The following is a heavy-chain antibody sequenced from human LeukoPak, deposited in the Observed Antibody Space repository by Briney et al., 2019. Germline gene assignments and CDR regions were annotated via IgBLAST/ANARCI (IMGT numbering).Heavy chain of an antibody. D-gene: IGHD2-2*01. J-gene: IGHJ5*02. CDR1: GYTFTGYY. CDR2: INPNSCGT. CDR3: ARDRRYCSSTSCQEYWFDP. Sequence: SSVKVSCKASGYTFTGYYMHWVRQAPGQGLEWMGWINPNSCGTNYAHKFQDRVTMTRDTSISTAYMELSRPRSDDTAVYYCARDRRYCSSTSCQEYWFDPWGQGTLATVSS. V-gene: IGHV1-2*02.